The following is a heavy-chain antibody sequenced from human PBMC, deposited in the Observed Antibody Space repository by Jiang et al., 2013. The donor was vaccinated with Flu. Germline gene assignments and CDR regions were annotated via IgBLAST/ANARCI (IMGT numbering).Heavy chain of an antibody. Sequence: SGPGLVKPSQTLSVTCSVSGDSITSVGYFWTWIRQQPGKGLEWIGYLHYSGSTYSNPSLKTQSAVSISHDTARNQLSLEMTSVTAADTAIYYCARAPVLLSTGTLWKFDTWGPGTLVTVSS. CDR1: GDSITSVGYF. D-gene: IGHD2-15*01. J-gene: IGHJ5*02. CDR2: LHYSGST. V-gene: IGHV4-31*01. CDR3: ARAPVLLSTGTLWKFDT.